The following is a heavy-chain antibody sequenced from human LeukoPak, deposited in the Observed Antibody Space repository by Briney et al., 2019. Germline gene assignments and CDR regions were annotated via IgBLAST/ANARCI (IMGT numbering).Heavy chain of an antibody. D-gene: IGHD3-16*01. Sequence: GRSLRLSCAASGFTFDDYAMHWVRQAPGRGLEWVSGISWNSGSIGYADSVKGRFTISRDNAKNSLYLQMNSLRAEDTALYYCAKAARWGDFDYWGQGTLVTVSS. CDR2: ISWNSGSI. CDR1: GFTFDDYA. V-gene: IGHV3-9*01. CDR3: AKAARWGDFDY. J-gene: IGHJ4*02.